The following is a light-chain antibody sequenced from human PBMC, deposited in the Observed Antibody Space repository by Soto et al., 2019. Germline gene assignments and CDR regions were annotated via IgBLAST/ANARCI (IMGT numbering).Light chain of an antibody. J-gene: IGKJ4*01. CDR3: QQYGTLPPT. CDR2: GES. CDR1: QTVTNTY. V-gene: IGKV3-20*01. Sequence: EIVLTQSPATLSLSPGETATLSCRASQTVTNTYSAWYQQKSGQAHHFLIYGESNRATGIPDRFSGSGSGPDFTLTFSRLEPEDFAVYYCQQYGTLPPTFGGGPKVEI.